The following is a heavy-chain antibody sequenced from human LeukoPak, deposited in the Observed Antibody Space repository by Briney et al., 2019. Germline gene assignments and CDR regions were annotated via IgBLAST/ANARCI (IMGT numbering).Heavy chain of an antibody. CDR2: MNPNSGNT. V-gene: IGHV1-8*01. Sequence: ASVQVSCKASGHTFTSHDIDWVRQASGQGLAWMGWMNPNSGNTGYAQKFQGRVTMTRDNSIKTSYMELSGLRSEDTAVYYCTRAGRKYAFENWGQGTLVTVSS. CDR1: GHTFTSHD. J-gene: IGHJ4*02. CDR3: TRAGRKYAFEN. D-gene: IGHD2-2*01.